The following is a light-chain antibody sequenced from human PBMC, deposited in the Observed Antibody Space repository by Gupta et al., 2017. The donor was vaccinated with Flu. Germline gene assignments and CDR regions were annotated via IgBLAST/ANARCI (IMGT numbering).Light chain of an antibody. V-gene: IGLV2-18*02. Sequence: QSALTQPPSVSGSPGQSVTISCTGTSSVVGNYNRVSWYQQSPGTAPKLMIYEVSNRPSGVPDRFSGSKSGNTASLTISGLQAEDEADFYCSSYTSSSTYVFGTGTKVTVL. J-gene: IGLJ1*01. CDR2: EVS. CDR3: SSYTSSSTYV. CDR1: SSVVGNYNR.